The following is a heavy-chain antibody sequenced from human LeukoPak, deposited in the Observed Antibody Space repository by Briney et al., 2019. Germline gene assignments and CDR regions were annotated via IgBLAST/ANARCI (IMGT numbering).Heavy chain of an antibody. J-gene: IGHJ5*02. CDR2: ISSSSSYI. D-gene: IGHD2-15*01. CDR3: ARGLLVVVAATPNWFDP. CDR1: GFTFSSYS. Sequence: GGSLRLSCAASGFTFSSYSMNWVRQAPGKGLEWVSSISSSSSYIYYADSVKGRFTISRDNAKNSLYLQMNSLRAEDTAVYYCARGLLVVVAATPNWFDPWGQGTLVTVSS. V-gene: IGHV3-21*01.